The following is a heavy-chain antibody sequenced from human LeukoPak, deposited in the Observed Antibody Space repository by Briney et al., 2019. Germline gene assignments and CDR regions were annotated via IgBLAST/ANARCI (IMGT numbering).Heavy chain of an antibody. CDR2: INPNSGGT. J-gene: IGHJ4*02. CDR3: ASGALFDSEAAAGRYYFDY. D-gene: IGHD6-13*01. CDR1: GYTFTSYG. V-gene: IGHV1-2*02. Sequence: ASVKVSCKASGYTFTSYGISWVRQAPGQGLEWMGWINPNSGGTNYAQKFQGRVTMTRDTSISTAYMELSRLRSDDTAVYYCASGALFDSEAAAGRYYFDYWGQGTLVTVSS.